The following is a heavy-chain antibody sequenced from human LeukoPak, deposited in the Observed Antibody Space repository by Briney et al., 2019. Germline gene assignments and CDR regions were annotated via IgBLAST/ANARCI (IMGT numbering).Heavy chain of an antibody. CDR2: IYYSGSI. D-gene: IGHD1-1*01. CDR1: GGSISSYY. Sequence: SETLSLTCTVSGGSISSYYWSWIRQPPGKGLEWIGYIYYSGSINYNPSLKSRVTISVDTSKNQFSLKVSSVTAADTAVYYCARGNWYLDYWGQGALVTVSS. V-gene: IGHV4-59*01. CDR3: ARGNWYLDY. J-gene: IGHJ4*02.